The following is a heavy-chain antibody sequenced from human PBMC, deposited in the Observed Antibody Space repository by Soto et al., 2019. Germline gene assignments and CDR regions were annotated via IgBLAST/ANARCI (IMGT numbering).Heavy chain of an antibody. J-gene: IGHJ6*02. V-gene: IGHV3-74*01. Sequence: EVQLVESGGGLVQPGGSLRLSCAASGFTFRSYWMHWVRQGPGKGLVWVSRINNYGSSTSYADSVKGRFTISRDNAKNTLYLQMNSLRAEDTAVYYCARVEAYCNSTSCWDYGMDVWGQGTTVTVSS. CDR3: ARVEAYCNSTSCWDYGMDV. CDR1: GFTFRSYW. D-gene: IGHD2-2*01. CDR2: INNYGSST.